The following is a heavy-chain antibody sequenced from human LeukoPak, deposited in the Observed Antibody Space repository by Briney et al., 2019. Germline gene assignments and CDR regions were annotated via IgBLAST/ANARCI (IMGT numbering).Heavy chain of an antibody. D-gene: IGHD3-3*01. CDR1: GYTFTSYG. Sequence: ASVKVSCKASGYTFTSYGISWVRQAPGQGLEWMGWISAYNGNTNYAQKLQGRVTMTTDTSTSTAYMELRSLRSDDTAVYYCAREGESDYDFWSGYYLGSAGMEYYFDYWGQGTLVTVSS. CDR3: AREGESDYDFWSGYYLGSAGMEYYFDY. V-gene: IGHV1-18*01. J-gene: IGHJ4*02. CDR2: ISAYNGNT.